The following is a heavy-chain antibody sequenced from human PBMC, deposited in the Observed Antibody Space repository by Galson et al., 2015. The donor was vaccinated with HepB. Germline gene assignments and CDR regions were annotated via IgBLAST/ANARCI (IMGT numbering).Heavy chain of an antibody. V-gene: IGHV4-59*08. CDR1: GGSISSYY. CDR3: ARQAFGSGSYRNNRYFDL. Sequence: SETLSLTCTVSGGSISSYYWSWIRQPPGKGLEWIGYIYYSGSTNYNPSLKSRVTISVDTSKNQFSLKLSSVSAADTAVYYCARQAFGSGSYRNNRYFDLWGRGTLVTVSS. J-gene: IGHJ2*01. CDR2: IYYSGST. D-gene: IGHD3-10*01.